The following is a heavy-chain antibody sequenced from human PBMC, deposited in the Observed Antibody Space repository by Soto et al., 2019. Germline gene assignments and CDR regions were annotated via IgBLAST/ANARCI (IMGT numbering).Heavy chain of an antibody. CDR2: INPNSGGT. J-gene: IGHJ3*02. CDR3: ARGKRTSIYCSSTSCYPNAFDI. Sequence: QVQLVQSGAEVKKPGASVKVSCKASGYTFTGYYMHWVRQAPGQGLEWMGWINPNSGGTNYAQKFQGWVTMTRDTAIITAYMELSRLRSDDTAVYYCARGKRTSIYCSSTSCYPNAFDIWGQGTMVTVSS. CDR1: GYTFTGYY. D-gene: IGHD2-2*01. V-gene: IGHV1-2*04.